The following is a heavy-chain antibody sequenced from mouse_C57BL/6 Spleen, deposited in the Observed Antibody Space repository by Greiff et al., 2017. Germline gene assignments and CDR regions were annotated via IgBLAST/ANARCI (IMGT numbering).Heavy chain of an antibody. D-gene: IGHD2-3*01. CDR3: ARDGGYWDYYAMDY. CDR2: ISDGGSYT. CDR1: GFTFSSYA. Sequence: DVKLVESGGGLVKPGGSLKLSCAASGFTFSSYAMSWVRQTPEKRLEWVATISDGGSYTYYPDNVKGRFTISRDNAKNNLYLQMSHLKSEDTAMYYCARDGGYWDYYAMDYWGQGTSVTVSS. V-gene: IGHV5-4*01. J-gene: IGHJ4*01.